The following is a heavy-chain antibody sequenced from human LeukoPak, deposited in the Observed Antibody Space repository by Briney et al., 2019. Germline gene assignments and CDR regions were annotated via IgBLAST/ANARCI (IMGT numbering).Heavy chain of an antibody. V-gene: IGHV1-8*01. CDR3: ARRGPNYCGSRSFKMIWFDP. D-gene: IGHD3-10*01. CDR1: GYTFTSYD. J-gene: IGHJ5*02. CDR2: MNANSGNT. Sequence: ASVKVSCKASGYTFTSYDINWVRQATGQGLEWMGWMNANSGNTGYAQKFQGRVTMTTDTSISTAYMELSSLRSEDTAVYYCARRGPNYCGSRSFKMIWFDPWGQGTLVTVSS.